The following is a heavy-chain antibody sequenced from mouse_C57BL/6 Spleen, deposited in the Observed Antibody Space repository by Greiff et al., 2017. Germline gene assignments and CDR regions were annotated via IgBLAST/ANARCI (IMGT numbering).Heavy chain of an antibody. V-gene: IGHV1-26*01. CDR1: GYTFTDYY. J-gene: IGHJ2*01. CDR3: ARRSHYGSSYGD. CDR2: INPNNGGT. Sequence: EVQLQQSGPELVKPGASVKISCKASGYTFTDYYMNWVKQSHGKSLEWIGDINPNNGGTSYNQKFTGKATLTVDKSSSTANMELRSRASEDSAVYYCARRSHYGSSYGDWGQGTTLTVSS. D-gene: IGHD1-1*01.